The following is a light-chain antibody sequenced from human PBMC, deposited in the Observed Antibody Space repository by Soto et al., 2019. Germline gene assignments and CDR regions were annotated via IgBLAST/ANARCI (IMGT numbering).Light chain of an antibody. V-gene: IGKV3-11*01. CDR3: QQHETLIT. Sequence: EVVLTQSPVTLSLSPGERATLSCRASQSFRGLLAWYQQKPGQAPRLLIYDAYNRATGIPPRFSGSGSGTDFTLTISRLEPEDFAVYYCQQHETLITFGQGTRLEIK. CDR1: QSFRGL. J-gene: IGKJ5*01. CDR2: DAY.